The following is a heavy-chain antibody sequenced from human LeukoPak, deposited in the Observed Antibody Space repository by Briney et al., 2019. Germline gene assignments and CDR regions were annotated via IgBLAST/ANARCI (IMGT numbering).Heavy chain of an antibody. CDR3: ARGQLASAAEYFQH. J-gene: IGHJ1*01. CDR2: IYYSGST. V-gene: IGHV4-59*01. Sequence: SETLSLTCTVSDGSISSYYWSWIRQPPGKGLEWIGYIYYSGSTNYNPSLKSRVTISVDTSKNQFSLKLSSVTAADTAVYYCARGQLASAAEYFQHWGQGTLVTVSS. CDR1: DGSISSYY. D-gene: IGHD6-13*01.